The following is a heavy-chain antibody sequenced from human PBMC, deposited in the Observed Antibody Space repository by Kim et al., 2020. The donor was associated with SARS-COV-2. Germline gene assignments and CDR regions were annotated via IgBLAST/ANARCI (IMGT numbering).Heavy chain of an antibody. CDR3: ARGNSSFYYYYGMDV. CDR1: GGSISSYY. J-gene: IGHJ6*02. CDR2: IYYSGST. V-gene: IGHV4-59*01. Sequence: GSLSLTCTVSGGSISSYYWSWIRQPPGKGLEWIGYIYYSGSTNYNPSLKSRVTISVDTSKNQFSLKLSSVTAADTAVYYCARGNSSFYYYYGMDVWGQGTTVTVSS. D-gene: IGHD6-13*01.